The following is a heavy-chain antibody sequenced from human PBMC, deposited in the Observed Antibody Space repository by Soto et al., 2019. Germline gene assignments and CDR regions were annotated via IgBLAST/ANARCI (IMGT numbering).Heavy chain of an antibody. D-gene: IGHD2-8*01. CDR2: IYYSGST. Sequence: ETLSLTCSVSGCSISGYYWTWIRQPPGKGLECIGYIYYSGSTNYNPSLKSRVTISVDTSKNQFSLRLTSVTAADTAVYYCARVGILGCTNGICYPGYYFDYWGQGTLVTVSS. V-gene: IGHV4-59*01. CDR1: GCSISGYY. J-gene: IGHJ4*01. CDR3: ARVGILGCTNGICYPGYYFDY.